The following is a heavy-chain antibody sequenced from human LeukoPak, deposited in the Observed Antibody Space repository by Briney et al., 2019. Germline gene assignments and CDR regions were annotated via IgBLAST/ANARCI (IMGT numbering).Heavy chain of an antibody. CDR1: GFTFSSYW. D-gene: IGHD6-19*01. CDR2: MNNDGSST. J-gene: IGHJ4*02. V-gene: IGHV3-74*01. CDR3: ARPDGSGWLTY. Sequence: PGGSRRLSCAASGFTFSSYWMHWVRQAPGKGLVWVSRMNNDGSSTIYADSVKGLFTISRDKDKNTMYLQMNSLRAEDTAVYYCARPDGSGWLTYWGQGTLVTVSS.